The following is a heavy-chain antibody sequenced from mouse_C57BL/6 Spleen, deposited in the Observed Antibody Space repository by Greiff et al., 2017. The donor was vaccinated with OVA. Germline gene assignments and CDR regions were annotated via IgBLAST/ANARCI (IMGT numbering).Heavy chain of an antibody. CDR3: ARGVYDGYYDYFDY. J-gene: IGHJ2*01. CDR1: GYAFSSYW. CDR2: IYPGDGDT. Sequence: QVQLQQSGAELVKPGASVKISCKASGYAFSSYWMNWVKQRPGKGLEWIGQIYPGDGDTNYNGKFKGKATLTADKSSSTAYMQLSSLTSEDSAVYFCARGVYDGYYDYFDYWGQGTTLTVSS. D-gene: IGHD2-3*01. V-gene: IGHV1-80*01.